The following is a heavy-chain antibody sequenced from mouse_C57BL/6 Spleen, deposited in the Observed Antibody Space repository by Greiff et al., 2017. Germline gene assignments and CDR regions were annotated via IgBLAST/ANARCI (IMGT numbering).Heavy chain of an antibody. V-gene: IGHV1-81*01. J-gene: IGHJ1*03. CDR2: IYPRSGNT. Sequence: QVQLQQSGAELARPGASVKLSCKASGYTFTSYGISWVTQRTGQGLEWIGEIYPRSGNTYYNEKFKGKATLTADKSSSTAYMELRSLTSEDSAVYFCASPSGSSYDWYFDVWGTGTTVTVSS. CDR1: GYTFTSYG. CDR3: ASPSGSSYDWYFDV. D-gene: IGHD1-1*01.